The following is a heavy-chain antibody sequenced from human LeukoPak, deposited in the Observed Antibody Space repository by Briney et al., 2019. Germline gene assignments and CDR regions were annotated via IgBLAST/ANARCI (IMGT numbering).Heavy chain of an antibody. J-gene: IGHJ4*02. CDR1: GFTFSRYW. CDR2: MNSDGSNT. CDR3: ARDICSGIGCYPRAPFDY. Sequence: PGGSLRLSCAASGFTFSRYWTHWVRQAPGEGLVWVSRMNSDGSNTNYADSVKGRFTISRDNAKNTLYLQMNSLRADDTAVYYCARDICSGIGCYPRAPFDYWGQGTLVTVSS. D-gene: IGHD2-15*01. V-gene: IGHV3-74*01.